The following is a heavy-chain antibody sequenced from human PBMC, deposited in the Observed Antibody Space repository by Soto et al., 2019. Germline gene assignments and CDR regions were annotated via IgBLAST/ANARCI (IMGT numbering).Heavy chain of an antibody. CDR3: ASVGQGAWYCDL. CDR2: INPDGRDT. Sequence: EVQLVESGGGLVQPGGSLTLSCAASGFTFSSYWMHWVRQAPGKGVVWVSRINPDGRDTNYADSVKGQFTISRDNAKNTRYLQSISLRPEYTAVYYCASVGQGAWYCDLWGRGTLVTVSS. J-gene: IGHJ2*01. V-gene: IGHV3-74*01. CDR1: GFTFSSYW. D-gene: IGHD3-16*01.